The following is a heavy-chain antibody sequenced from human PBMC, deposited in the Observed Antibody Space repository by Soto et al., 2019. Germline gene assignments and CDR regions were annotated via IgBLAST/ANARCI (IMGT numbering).Heavy chain of an antibody. Sequence: LRLSCAASGFTFSSYGMHWVRQAPGKGLEWVAVISYDGSNKYYADSVKGRFTISRDNSKNTLYLQMNSLRAEDTAVYYCAKDLDSSWFDYWGQGTLVTVS. CDR1: GFTFSSYG. J-gene: IGHJ4*02. D-gene: IGHD6-13*01. CDR3: AKDLDSSWFDY. V-gene: IGHV3-30*18. CDR2: ISYDGSNK.